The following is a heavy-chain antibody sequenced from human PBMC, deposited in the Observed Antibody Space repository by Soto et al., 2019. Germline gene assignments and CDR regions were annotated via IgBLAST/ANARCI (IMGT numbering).Heavy chain of an antibody. CDR2: ISNNGAT. CDR3: ARDREPSVYHGMSV. CDR1: GFTFSEYY. V-gene: IGHV3-11*01. Sequence: QVHLVESGGGLVKPGGSLRLSCAASGFTFSEYYMAWIRQAPGKGLEWISYISNNGATYYADSVRGRFTISRDNARNSLYLQMNSLRAEDTATYYCARDREPSVYHGMSVWGQGTTVTVSS. J-gene: IGHJ6*02. D-gene: IGHD1-1*01.